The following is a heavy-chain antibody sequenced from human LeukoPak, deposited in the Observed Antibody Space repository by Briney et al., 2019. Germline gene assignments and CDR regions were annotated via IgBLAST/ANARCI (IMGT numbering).Heavy chain of an antibody. CDR3: ARVGYSGYDYDY. CDR2: ISGSGDST. V-gene: IGHV3-23*01. D-gene: IGHD5-12*01. J-gene: IGHJ4*02. Sequence: GGSLRLSCEASGFTFSSYAMSWVRQAPGKGLEWVSVISGSGDSTYYADSVEGRCTISRDNSKDALYLQMNSLRAEDTAVYYCARVGYSGYDYDYWGQGTLITVSS. CDR1: GFTFSSYA.